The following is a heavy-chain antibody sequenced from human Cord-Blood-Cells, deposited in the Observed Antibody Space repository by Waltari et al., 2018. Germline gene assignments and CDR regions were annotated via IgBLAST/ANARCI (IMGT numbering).Heavy chain of an antibody. D-gene: IGHD3-16*01. CDR1: GFTFSSYW. J-gene: IGHJ4*02. CDR3: AIWQNHGVDFDY. V-gene: IGHV3-74*01. Sequence: EVQLVESGGGLVQPGGSLRLSCAASGFTFSSYWMHWVRQAPGKGLVWVSRINSDGSSTSYADSVKCRFTISRDNAKNTLYLQMNSLRAEDTAVYYCAIWQNHGVDFDYWGQGTLVTVSS. CDR2: INSDGSST.